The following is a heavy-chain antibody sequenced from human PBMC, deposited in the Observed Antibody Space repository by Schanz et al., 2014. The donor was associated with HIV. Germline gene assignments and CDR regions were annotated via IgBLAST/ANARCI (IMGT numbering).Heavy chain of an antibody. CDR1: GITFSDYY. J-gene: IGHJ4*02. CDR2: ISSSGNTI. D-gene: IGHD3-10*01. Sequence: QVQLVESGGGLVKSGGSLRLSCAASGITFSDYYMSWIRQAPGKGLEWVAYISSSGNTINYADSVKGRFTISRDNAKNSLYLQMNSLRAGDTAVYYCAKGQRGMVRGDIDYWGQGTLVTVSS. V-gene: IGHV3-11*01. CDR3: AKGQRGMVRGDIDY.